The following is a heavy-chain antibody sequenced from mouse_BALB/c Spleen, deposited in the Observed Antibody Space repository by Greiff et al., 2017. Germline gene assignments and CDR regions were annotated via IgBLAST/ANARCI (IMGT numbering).Heavy chain of an antibody. CDR1: GFSLSTSGMG. Sequence: QVTLKVSGPGILQPSQTLSLTCSFSGFSLSTSGMGVSWIRQPSGKGLEWLAHIYWDDDKRYNPSLKSRLTISKDTSRNQVFLKITSVDTADTATYYCARREGTGFDYWGQGTTLTVSS. CDR2: IYWDDDK. D-gene: IGHD4-1*01. CDR3: ARREGTGFDY. J-gene: IGHJ2*01. V-gene: IGHV8-12*01.